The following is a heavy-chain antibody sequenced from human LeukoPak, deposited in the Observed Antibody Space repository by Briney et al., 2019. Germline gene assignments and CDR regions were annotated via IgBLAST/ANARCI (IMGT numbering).Heavy chain of an antibody. CDR3: AGIVVVPASANWFDP. Sequence: SETLSLTCAVSGYSISSGYYWGWIRQPPGKGLEWIGSIYHSGSTYYNPSLKSRVTISVDTSKNQFSLKLSSVTAADTAVYYCAGIVVVPASANWFDPWGQGTLVTVSS. J-gene: IGHJ5*02. D-gene: IGHD2-2*01. CDR1: GYSISSGYY. V-gene: IGHV4-38-2*01. CDR2: IYHSGST.